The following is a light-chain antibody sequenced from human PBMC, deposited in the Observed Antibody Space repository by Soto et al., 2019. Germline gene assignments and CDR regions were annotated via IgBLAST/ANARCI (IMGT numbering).Light chain of an antibody. Sequence: DIQMTQSPSSLSASVGDTVTITCQASQDISHYLNWYQQKPGKALKLLIDDASNLHPGVPSRFRGSGCGTGFSSNITSLQPEDGATDDCQQYDDLPITFGQGTRLNVK. CDR2: DAS. CDR3: QQYDDLPIT. J-gene: IGKJ5*01. CDR1: QDISHY. V-gene: IGKV1-33*01.